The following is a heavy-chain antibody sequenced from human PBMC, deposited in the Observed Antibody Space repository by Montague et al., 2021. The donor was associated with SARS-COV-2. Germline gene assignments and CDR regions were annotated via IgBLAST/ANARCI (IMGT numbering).Heavy chain of an antibody. V-gene: IGHV4-39*07. J-gene: IGHJ4*02. CDR2: IYYSGTT. D-gene: IGHD6-13*01. CDR3: ARVSLAAAATRSDY. CDR1: GGSISSSSYY. Sequence: SETLSLTCTVSGGSISSSSYYWGWIRQPPGKGPEWIGSIYYSGTTFYNPSLRSRVTMSVDTSKNQFSLRLTSVTAADTAVYYCARVSLAAAATRSDYWGQGTQVTVSS.